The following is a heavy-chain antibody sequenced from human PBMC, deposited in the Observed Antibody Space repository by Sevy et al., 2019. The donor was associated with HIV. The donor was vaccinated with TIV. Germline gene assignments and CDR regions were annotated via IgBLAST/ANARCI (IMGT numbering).Heavy chain of an antibody. CDR3: ARASSYPSGSYLGGGDY. J-gene: IGHJ4*02. CDR1: GFTFSSYA. CDR2: ISYDGSNK. V-gene: IGHV3-30-3*01. Sequence: GGSLRLSCAASGFTFSSYAMHWVRQAPGEGLEWVAVISYDGSNKYYADSVKGRFTISRDNSKNTLYLQMNSLRAEDTAVYYCARASSYPSGSYLGGGDYWGQGTLVTVSS. D-gene: IGHD1-26*01.